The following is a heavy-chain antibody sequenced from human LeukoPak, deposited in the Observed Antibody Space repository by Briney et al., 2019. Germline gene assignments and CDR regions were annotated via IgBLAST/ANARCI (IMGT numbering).Heavy chain of an antibody. V-gene: IGHV3-48*03. CDR2: SSGDGRTM. CDR3: ARGDGVATRYYYGLDV. D-gene: IGHD5-12*01. J-gene: IGHJ6*02. Sequence: GGSLRLSCEASGFTFRSYEMNWVRQAPGKGLEWVSYSSGDGRTMCYADSVKGRFTISRDSGTNSLYLQMNSLRAEDTAVYYCARGDGVATRYYYGLDVWGQGTTVTVSS. CDR1: GFTFRSYE.